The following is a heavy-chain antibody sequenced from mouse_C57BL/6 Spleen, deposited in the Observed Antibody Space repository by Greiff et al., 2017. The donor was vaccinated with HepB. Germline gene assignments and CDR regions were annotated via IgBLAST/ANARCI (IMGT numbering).Heavy chain of an antibody. CDR2: IHPNSGST. V-gene: IGHV1-64*01. CDR3: ARWHGYDGGMDY. Sequence: QVQLQQPGAELVKPGASVKLSCKASGYTFTSYWMHWVKQRPGQGLEWIGMIHPNSGSTNYNEKFKSKATLTVDKSSSTAYMQLSSLTSEDSAVYYCARWHGYDGGMDYWGQGTSVTVSS. D-gene: IGHD2-2*01. J-gene: IGHJ4*01. CDR1: GYTFTSYW.